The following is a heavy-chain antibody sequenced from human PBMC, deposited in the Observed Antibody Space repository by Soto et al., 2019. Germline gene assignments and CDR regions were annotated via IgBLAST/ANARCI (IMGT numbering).Heavy chain of an antibody. J-gene: IGHJ6*03. V-gene: IGHV3-33*01. CDR1: GFTFSSYG. CDR2: IWYDGSNK. D-gene: IGHD6-13*01. CDR3: AGLIAAAGTVGYYYMDV. Sequence: PGGSLRLSCSACGFTFSSYGMHWVRQAPGKGLEWVAVIWYDGSNKYYADSVKGRFTISRDNSKNTLYLQMNSLRAEDTAVYYCAGLIAAAGTVGYYYMDVWGKGTTVTVSS.